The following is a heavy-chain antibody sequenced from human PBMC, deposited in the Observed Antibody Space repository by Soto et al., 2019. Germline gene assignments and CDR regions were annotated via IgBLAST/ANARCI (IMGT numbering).Heavy chain of an antibody. D-gene: IGHD6-19*01. CDR1: GYTFTSYA. CDR2: INAGNGNT. CDR3: AREPGIAVAGHLDY. J-gene: IGHJ4*02. Sequence: QVQLVQSGAEVKKPGASVKVSCKASGYTFTSYAMHWVRQAPEQRLEWMGWINAGNGNTKYSQKFQGRVTITRDTSASTAYMELSSLRSEDTAVYYCAREPGIAVAGHLDYWGQGTLVTVSS. V-gene: IGHV1-3*01.